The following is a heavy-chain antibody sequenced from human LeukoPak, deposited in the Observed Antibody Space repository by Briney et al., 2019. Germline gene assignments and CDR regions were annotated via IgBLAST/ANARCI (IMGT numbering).Heavy chain of an antibody. J-gene: IGHJ4*02. CDR2: ISGGGGYT. CDR3: AKKRLDYNNYDCLDY. Sequence: GGSLRLSCAASGFTFSSYAMNWVRQAPGKGLEWVSTISGGGGYTYYADSVKGRFTISRDNSKNTLYLQMNSLRAEDTAVYYCAKKRLDYNNYDCLDYWGKGTLVTVSS. CDR1: GFTFSSYA. D-gene: IGHD4-11*01. V-gene: IGHV3-23*01.